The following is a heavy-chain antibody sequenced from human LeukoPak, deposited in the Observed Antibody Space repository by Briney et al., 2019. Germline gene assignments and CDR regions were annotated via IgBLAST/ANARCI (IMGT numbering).Heavy chain of an antibody. J-gene: IGHJ5*02. Sequence: GGSLRLSCAASGLTGSHNYVSWVRQAPGKGLEWVSAIHTSGDTCYADSVKGRFTISRDTSKNTLYLQVNSLRVEDTAVYYCIVFGDSNHWGQGTLVTVSS. CDR3: IVFGDSNH. CDR1: GLTGSHNY. CDR2: IHTSGDT. V-gene: IGHV3-53*01. D-gene: IGHD4-17*01.